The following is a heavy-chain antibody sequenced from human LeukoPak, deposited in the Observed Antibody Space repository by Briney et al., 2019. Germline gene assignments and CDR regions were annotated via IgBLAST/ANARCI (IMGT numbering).Heavy chain of an antibody. CDR3: ARGSTIAALEFDP. CDR1: GYAFTSYY. CDR2: ISAYNGNT. D-gene: IGHD6-6*01. J-gene: IGHJ5*02. V-gene: IGHV1-18*04. Sequence: VSVKVSCKTSGYAFTSYYILWVRQAPGQGLEWMGWISAYNGNTNYAQKLQGRVTMTTDTSTSTAYMELRSLRSDDTAVYYCARGSTIAALEFDPWGQGTLVTVSS.